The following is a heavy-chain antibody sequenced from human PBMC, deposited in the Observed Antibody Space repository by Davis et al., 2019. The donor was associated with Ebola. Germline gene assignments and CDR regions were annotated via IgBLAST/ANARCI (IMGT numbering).Heavy chain of an antibody. CDR3: ARMYGSGSYSFTYPDAFDI. V-gene: IGHV4-59*01. D-gene: IGHD3-10*01. Sequence: PSETLSLTCTVSGGSISSYYWSWIRQPPGKGLEWIGYIYYSGSTNYNPSLKSRVTISVDTSKNQFSLKLSSVTAADTAVYYCARMYGSGSYSFTYPDAFDIWGQGTMVTVSS. J-gene: IGHJ3*02. CDR1: GGSISSYY. CDR2: IYYSGST.